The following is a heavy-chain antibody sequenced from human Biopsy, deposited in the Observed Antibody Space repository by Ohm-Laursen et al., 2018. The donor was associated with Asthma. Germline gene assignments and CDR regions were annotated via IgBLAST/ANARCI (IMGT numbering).Heavy chain of an antibody. Sequence: SLRLSCTASGFTFHNYVMHWVRQAPGKGLEWVAGIFFDGSNKYYADSVKGRFTISRDNSKDTLYLQVKSLRGDDTAVYYCARGKTWGRSYYFDYWGQGTLVTVSS. CDR2: IFFDGSNK. J-gene: IGHJ4*02. CDR1: GFTFHNYV. D-gene: IGHD6-6*01. CDR3: ARGKTWGRSYYFDY. V-gene: IGHV3-30-3*01.